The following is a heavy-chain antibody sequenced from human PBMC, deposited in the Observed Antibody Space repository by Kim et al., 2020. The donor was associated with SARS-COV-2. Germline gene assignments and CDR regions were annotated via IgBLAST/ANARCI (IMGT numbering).Heavy chain of an antibody. Sequence: SETLSLTCAVYGGSFSGYYWSWIRQPPGKGLEWIGEINHSGSTNYNPSLKSRVTISVDTSKNQFSLKLSSVTAADTAVYYCAASYYYGSGSYRWFDPWGQGTLVTVSS. J-gene: IGHJ5*02. CDR1: GGSFSGYY. V-gene: IGHV4-34*01. CDR3: AASYYYGSGSYRWFDP. D-gene: IGHD3-10*01. CDR2: INHSGST.